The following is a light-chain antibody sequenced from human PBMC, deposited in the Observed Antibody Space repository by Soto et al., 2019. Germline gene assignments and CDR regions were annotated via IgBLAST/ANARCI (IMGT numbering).Light chain of an antibody. CDR1: QSISSN. CDR2: AAS. CDR3: QQSHSTPT. V-gene: IGKV1-39*01. J-gene: IGKJ1*01. Sequence: DIQMTQSPSSLSASVGDRVTITCRTSQSISSNLNWYQHKPGKAPKLLIYAASSLQTGVPSRFSGGGSGTEFTLTISSLQPEDFATYYCQQSHSTPTFGQGTKVEIK.